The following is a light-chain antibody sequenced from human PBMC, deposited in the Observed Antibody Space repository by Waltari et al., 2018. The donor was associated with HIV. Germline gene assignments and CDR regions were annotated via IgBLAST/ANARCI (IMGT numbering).Light chain of an antibody. CDR1: QSISNY. Sequence: DIQMTQSPSSLSASVGDRVTITCRASQSISNYLNWYQQKPGKAPNLLIYTASSLQSGVTSRFSGSGSGTDFTLTISSLQLEDFATYYCQQSYSTPRTFGQGTKVDIK. CDR3: QQSYSTPRT. CDR2: TAS. V-gene: IGKV1-39*01. J-gene: IGKJ1*01.